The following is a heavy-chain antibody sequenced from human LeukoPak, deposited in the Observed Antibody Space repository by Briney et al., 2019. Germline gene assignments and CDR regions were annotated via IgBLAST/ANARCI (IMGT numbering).Heavy chain of an antibody. D-gene: IGHD4-17*01. CDR2: INHSGST. V-gene: IGHV4-34*01. Sequence: SETLSLTCAVYGGSFSGYYWSWIRQPPGKGLEWIGEINHSGSTNYNPSLKSRVTISVDTSKNQFSLKLSSVTAADTAVYYCARGGDYVPNWFDPWGQGTLVTVSS. CDR3: ARGGDYVPNWFDP. J-gene: IGHJ5*02. CDR1: GGSFSGYY.